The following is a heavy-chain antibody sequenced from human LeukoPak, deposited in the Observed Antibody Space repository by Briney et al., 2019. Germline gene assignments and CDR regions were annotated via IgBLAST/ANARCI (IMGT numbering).Heavy chain of an antibody. Sequence: GGSLRLYCAASGFTFSSYAMHWVRQAPGKGLEWVAVISYDGSNKYYADSVKGRFTISRDNSKNTLYLQMNSLRAEDTAVYYCARVLVVPAAPYYYYGMDVWGQGATVTVSS. D-gene: IGHD2-2*01. V-gene: IGHV3-30-3*01. J-gene: IGHJ6*02. CDR1: GFTFSSYA. CDR3: ARVLVVPAAPYYYYGMDV. CDR2: ISYDGSNK.